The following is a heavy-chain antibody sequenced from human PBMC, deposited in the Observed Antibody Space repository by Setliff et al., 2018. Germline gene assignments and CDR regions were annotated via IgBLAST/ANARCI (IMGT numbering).Heavy chain of an antibody. CDR2: ISSNGGST. CDR1: GFTFSSYA. D-gene: IGHD3-3*02. Sequence: PGGSLRLSCAASGFTFSSYAMHWVRQAPGKGLEYVSAISSNGGSTYYANSVKGRFTISRDNSKNTLYLQMGSLRAEDMAVYYCARGRIPRIFGVALNWFDPWGRGTLVTVSS. V-gene: IGHV3-64*01. J-gene: IGHJ5*02. CDR3: ARGRIPRIFGVALNWFDP.